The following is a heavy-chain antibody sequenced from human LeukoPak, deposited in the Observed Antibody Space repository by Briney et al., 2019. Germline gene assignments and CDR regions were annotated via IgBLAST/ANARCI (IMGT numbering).Heavy chain of an antibody. CDR1: GFTFSSYT. Sequence: GGSLRLSCSASGFTFSSYTMNRVRQAPGKGLEWVSSISSKSIYIFYADSVKGRFTISRDNAKNTVYLQMNRLRAEDTAVYYCARGLDDYGSGSYSGDWGQGTLVTVSS. J-gene: IGHJ1*01. D-gene: IGHD3-10*01. CDR2: ISSKSIYI. V-gene: IGHV3-21*06. CDR3: ARGLDDYGSGSYSGD.